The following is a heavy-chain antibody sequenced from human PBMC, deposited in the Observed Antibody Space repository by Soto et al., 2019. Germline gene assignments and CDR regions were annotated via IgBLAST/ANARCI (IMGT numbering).Heavy chain of an antibody. D-gene: IGHD3-3*01. CDR1: GGSISSYY. J-gene: IGHJ5*02. V-gene: IGHV4-4*07. Sequence: SETLSLTCTVSGGSISSYYWSWIRQPAGKGLEWIGRIYTSGSTNYNPSLKSRVTMSVDTSKNQFSLKLSSVTAADTATYYCARIPGTIFGVVNWFDPWGQGTLVTVSS. CDR3: ARIPGTIFGVVNWFDP. CDR2: IYTSGST.